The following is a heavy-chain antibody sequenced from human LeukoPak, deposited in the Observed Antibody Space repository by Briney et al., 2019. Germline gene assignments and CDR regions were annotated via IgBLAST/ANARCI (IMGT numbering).Heavy chain of an antibody. Sequence: ASVKVSCKASGYTFTNYYMHWVRQAPGQGLEWMGIINPSGGSTSYAQKFQGRVTMTRDTSTSTVYMELSSLRSEDSAVYYCARDTPNCSGGSCYSGDAFDILGQGTMATVSP. CDR1: GYTFTNYY. J-gene: IGHJ3*02. D-gene: IGHD2-15*01. V-gene: IGHV1-46*03. CDR2: INPSGGST. CDR3: ARDTPNCSGGSCYSGDAFDI.